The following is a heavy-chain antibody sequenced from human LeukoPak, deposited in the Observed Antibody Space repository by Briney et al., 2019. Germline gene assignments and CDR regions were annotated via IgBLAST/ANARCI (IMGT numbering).Heavy chain of an antibody. J-gene: IGHJ4*02. V-gene: IGHV3-11*01. CDR2: ISSSGSTI. D-gene: IGHD3-10*01. Sequence: GGSLRLSCAASGFTFSDYYMSWIRQAPGKGLEWVSYISSSGSTIYYADSVKGRFTISRDNAKNSLYLQMNSLRAEDTAVYYCATTYGSGSYWDLMFDYWGQGTLVTVFS. CDR1: GFTFSDYY. CDR3: ATTYGSGSYWDLMFDY.